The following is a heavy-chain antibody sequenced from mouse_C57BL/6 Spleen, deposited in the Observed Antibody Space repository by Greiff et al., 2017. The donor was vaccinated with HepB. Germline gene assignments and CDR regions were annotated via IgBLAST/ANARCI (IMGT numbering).Heavy chain of an antibody. V-gene: IGHV1-55*01. CDR1: GYTFTSYW. J-gene: IGHJ2*01. D-gene: IGHD3-3*01. CDR2: IYPGSGST. CDR3: ARGGGTGGYYCDY. Sequence: QVQLQQPGAELVKPGASVKMSCKASGYTFTSYWITWVKQRPGQGLEWIGDIYPGSGSTNYNEKFKSKATLTVDTSSSTAYMQLSSLTAGDSAVYEGARGGGTGGYYCDYWGQGTTLTVSS.